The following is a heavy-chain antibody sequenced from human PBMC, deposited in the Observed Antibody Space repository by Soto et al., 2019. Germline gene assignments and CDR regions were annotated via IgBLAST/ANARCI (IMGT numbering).Heavy chain of an antibody. CDR2: IWYDGSRT. Sequence: QSGGSLRLSCAAAGFTFSSYGMHWVRQAPGKGLEGVAVIWYDGSRTNYADSVKGRFTISRDNSKNTLFLQMNGLRGEDTAVYYCAKEGHSYALDYWGQGALVTVSS. CDR1: GFTFSSYG. V-gene: IGHV3-30*02. J-gene: IGHJ4*02. D-gene: IGHD3-16*01. CDR3: AKEGHSYALDY.